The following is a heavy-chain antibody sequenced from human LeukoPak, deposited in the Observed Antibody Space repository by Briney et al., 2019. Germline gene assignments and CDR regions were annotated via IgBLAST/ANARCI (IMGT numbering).Heavy chain of an antibody. J-gene: IGHJ6*02. V-gene: IGHV4-34*01. Sequence: SETLSLTRAVYGGSFSGYYWSWIRQPPGKGLEWIGEINHSGSTNYNPSLKSRVTISVDTSKNQFSLKLSSVTAADTAVYYCARGNPLLRYGMDVWGQGTTVTVSS. CDR2: INHSGST. D-gene: IGHD3-16*01. CDR1: GGSFSGYY. CDR3: ARGNPLLRYGMDV.